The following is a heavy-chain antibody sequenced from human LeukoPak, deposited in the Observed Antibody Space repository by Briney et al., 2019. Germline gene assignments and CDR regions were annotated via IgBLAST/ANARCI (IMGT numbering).Heavy chain of an antibody. CDR3: ATNGWYCLDH. J-gene: IGHJ1*01. D-gene: IGHD6-19*01. CDR1: GGSISSDNW. V-gene: IGHV4-4*02. CDR2: IYHSGRT. Sequence: SETLSLTCTVSGGSISSDNWWSWVRQPPGKGLEWIGEIYHSGRTNYNPSLQSRVTISVDKSNNHFSLRLTSVTAADTAVYYCATNGWYCLDHWGQGALVTVSS.